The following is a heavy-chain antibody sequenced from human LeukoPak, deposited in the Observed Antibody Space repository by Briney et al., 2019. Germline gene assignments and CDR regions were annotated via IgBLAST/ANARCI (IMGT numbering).Heavy chain of an antibody. CDR1: GFTFDDYA. D-gene: IGHD4-17*01. Sequence: SLTLSCAASGFTFDDYAMHWVRQAPGKGLEWVSGISWNSGSIGYADSVKGRFTISRDNAKNSLYLQMNSLRAEDTALYYCAKDTTVTKGYGMDVWGQGTTVTVSS. CDR3: AKDTTVTKGYGMDV. V-gene: IGHV3-9*01. J-gene: IGHJ6*02. CDR2: ISWNSGSI.